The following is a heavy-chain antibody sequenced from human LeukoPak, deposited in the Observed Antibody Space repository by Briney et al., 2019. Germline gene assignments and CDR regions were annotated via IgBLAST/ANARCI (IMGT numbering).Heavy chain of an antibody. V-gene: IGHV3-53*01. CDR1: GFIVSSTY. D-gene: IGHD1-26*01. Sequence: GGSLRLSCAASGFIVSSTYMSWVRQAPGKGLEWVSIIYSGDSTCYADSVKGRFTISRDNSRNTVYLQMNSLRAEDTAVYYCAKNRVGASGLAEYFEHWGQGTLVAVSS. J-gene: IGHJ1*01. CDR2: IYSGDST. CDR3: AKNRVGASGLAEYFEH.